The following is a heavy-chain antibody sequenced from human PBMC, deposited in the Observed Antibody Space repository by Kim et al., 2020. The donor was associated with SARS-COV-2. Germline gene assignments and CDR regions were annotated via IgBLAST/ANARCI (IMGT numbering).Heavy chain of an antibody. Sequence: GGSLRLSCAASGFTFSSYAMHWVRQAPGKGLEWVAVISYDGSNKYYADSVKGRFTISRDNSKNTLYLQMNSLRAEDTAGYSCGREFISPAWFDPWGQGTL. CDR2: ISYDGSNK. V-gene: IGHV3-30-3*01. J-gene: IGHJ5*02. D-gene: IGHD3-10*01. CDR3: GREFISPAWFDP. CDR1: GFTFSSYA.